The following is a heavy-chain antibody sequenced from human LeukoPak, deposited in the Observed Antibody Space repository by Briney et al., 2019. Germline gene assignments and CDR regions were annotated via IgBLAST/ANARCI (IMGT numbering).Heavy chain of an antibody. Sequence: ASVRVSCKASGYRFSDYYMHWVRQAPGQGLEWMGRINSNSGGTGFAEMFRGRVTMTRDTSISTAYMELSRLTSDDTAVYYCARAGGTYYYESSGYYYQNWFDSWGQGTLVTVSS. D-gene: IGHD3-22*01. V-gene: IGHV1-2*06. CDR2: INSNSGGT. CDR3: ARAGGTYYYESSGYYYQNWFDS. CDR1: GYRFSDYY. J-gene: IGHJ5*01.